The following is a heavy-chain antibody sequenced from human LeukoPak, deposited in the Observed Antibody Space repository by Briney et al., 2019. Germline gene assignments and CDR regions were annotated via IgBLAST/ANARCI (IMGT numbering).Heavy chain of an antibody. CDR1: GFSFSDFY. J-gene: IGHJ4*02. CDR3: AREARGSGRDFDY. Sequence: GGALRLSCAASGFSFSDFYMCWIRQALGMGLEWISYIGTRSNPIYYADSVKGRFTISRDDAKNSLYLQMNSLRDEDTAVYFCAREARGSGRDFDYWGQGILVTVSS. V-gene: IGHV3-11*01. D-gene: IGHD1-26*01. CDR2: IGTRSNPI.